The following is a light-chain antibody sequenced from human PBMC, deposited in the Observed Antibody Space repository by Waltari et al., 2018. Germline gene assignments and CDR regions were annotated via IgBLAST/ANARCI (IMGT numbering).Light chain of an antibody. CDR1: RSNIGSSY. J-gene: IGLJ2*01. CDR3: AAWDDRLRGVV. CDR2: GNN. Sequence: QSLLTQPPSASGTPGQRVTISCSGSRSNIGSSYVYWYQQLPGTAPKLLIDGNNQRPSGVPDRFSGSKSGTSGSLAISGLRSEDEADYYCAAWDDRLRGVVFGGGTKLTV. V-gene: IGLV1-47*01.